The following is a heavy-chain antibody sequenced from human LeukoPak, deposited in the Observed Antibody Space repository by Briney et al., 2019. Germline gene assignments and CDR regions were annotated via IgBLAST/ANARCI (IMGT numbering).Heavy chain of an antibody. D-gene: IGHD3-16*02. Sequence: GGSLRLSCAASGFTFSDYYMSWIRQAPGKGLEWVSYITSSGSTIYYADSVKGRFAISRDNAKNSLYLQMNSLRAEDTAVYYCARTRTFGGVINYWGQGTLVTVSS. CDR3: ARTRTFGGVINY. V-gene: IGHV3-11*01. J-gene: IGHJ4*02. CDR1: GFTFSDYY. CDR2: ITSSGSTI.